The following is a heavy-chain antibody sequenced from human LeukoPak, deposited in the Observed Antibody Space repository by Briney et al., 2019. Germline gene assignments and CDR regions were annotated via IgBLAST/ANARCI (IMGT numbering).Heavy chain of an antibody. CDR1: GFIFSPYA. J-gene: IGHJ1*01. Sequence: GGSLRLSCAASGFIFSPYAMSWVRQAPGKGLEWVAGITGGDDRFYAASVKGRFSISRDNSKNSLYLQMNSLRAEDTAVYYCARDPRTYYYDSSGHFQHWGQGTLVTVSS. CDR3: ARDPRTYYYDSSGHFQH. V-gene: IGHV3-23*01. D-gene: IGHD3-22*01. CDR2: ITGGDDR.